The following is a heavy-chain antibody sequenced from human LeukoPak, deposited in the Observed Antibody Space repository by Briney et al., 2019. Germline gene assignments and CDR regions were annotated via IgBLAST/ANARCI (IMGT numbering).Heavy chain of an antibody. CDR2: IIPILGIA. CDR3: ARKSGYVKGGYFDY. CDR1: GGTFSSYA. D-gene: IGHD5-12*01. Sequence: SVKVSCKASGGTFSSYAISWVRQAPGQGLEWMGRIIPILGIANYAQKFQGRVTITTDESTSTAYMELSSLRSEDTAVYYCARKSGYVKGGYFDYWGQGTLVTVSS. J-gene: IGHJ4*02. V-gene: IGHV1-69*04.